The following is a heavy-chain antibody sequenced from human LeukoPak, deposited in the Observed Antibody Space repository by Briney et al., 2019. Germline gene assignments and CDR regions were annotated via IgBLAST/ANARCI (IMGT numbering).Heavy chain of an antibody. Sequence: PGGSLRPSCAASGFTFSSYAMSWVRQAPGKGLEWVSAISGSGGSTYYADSVKGRFTISRDNSKNTLYLQMNSLRAEDTAVYYCAKDKSSGLRYFDWLKGDYWGQGTLVTVSS. CDR1: GFTFSSYA. D-gene: IGHD3-9*01. V-gene: IGHV3-23*01. CDR2: ISGSGGST. J-gene: IGHJ4*02. CDR3: AKDKSSGLRYFDWLKGDY.